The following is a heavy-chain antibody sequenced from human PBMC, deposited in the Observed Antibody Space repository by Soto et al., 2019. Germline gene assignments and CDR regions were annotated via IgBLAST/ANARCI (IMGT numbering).Heavy chain of an antibody. D-gene: IGHD7-27*01. CDR1: GFTFSSYS. CDR3: ASRRLTGAFDY. V-gene: IGHV3-21*01. Sequence: GGSLRLSCAASGFTFSSYSMNWVRQAPGKGLEWVSSISSSSSYIYYADSVKGRFTISRDNAKNSLYLQMNSLRAEDTAVYYCASRRLTGAFDYWGQGTLVTVSS. CDR2: ISSSSSYI. J-gene: IGHJ4*02.